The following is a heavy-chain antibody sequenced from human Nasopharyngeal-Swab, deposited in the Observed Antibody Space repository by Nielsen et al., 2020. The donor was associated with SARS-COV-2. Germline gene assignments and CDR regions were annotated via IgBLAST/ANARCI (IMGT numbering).Heavy chain of an antibody. Sequence: GESLKISCAASGFTVSSNYMSWVRQAPGKGLEWVPVIYSGGSTYYADSVKGRFTISRDNSKNTLHLQMNSLRAEDTAVYYCAREGSSGWVDYWGQGTLVTVSS. CDR1: GFTVSSNY. J-gene: IGHJ4*02. D-gene: IGHD6-19*01. V-gene: IGHV3-66*01. CDR3: AREGSSGWVDY. CDR2: IYSGGST.